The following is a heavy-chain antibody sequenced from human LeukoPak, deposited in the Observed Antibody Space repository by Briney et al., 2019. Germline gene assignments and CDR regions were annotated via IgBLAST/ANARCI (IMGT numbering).Heavy chain of an antibody. CDR3: ASSHSSSGWYLFDY. J-gene: IGHJ4*02. D-gene: IGHD6-19*01. CDR2: VSSTSSFI. V-gene: IGHV3-21*04. CDR1: GLTFSSYS. Sequence: PGGSLRLSCAASGLTFSSYSINWVRQAPGKGLEWVSCVSSTSSFIYYADSVKGRFTISRDNAKNSLYLQMNSLRAEDTAVYYCASSHSSSGWYLFDYWGQGTLVTVSS.